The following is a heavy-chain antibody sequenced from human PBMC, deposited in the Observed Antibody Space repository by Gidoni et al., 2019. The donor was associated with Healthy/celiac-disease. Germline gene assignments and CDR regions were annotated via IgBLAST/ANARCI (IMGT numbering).Heavy chain of an antibody. V-gene: IGHV4-59*08. Sequence: QVQLQESGPGLVKPSETLSLTCTVSGGSLSSYYWSWIRQPPGKGLEWIGYIYYSGSTNYNPSLKSRVTISVDTSKNQFSLKLSAVTAADTAVYYCARHRAARLDYWGQGTLVTVSS. J-gene: IGHJ4*02. CDR2: IYYSGST. D-gene: IGHD6-6*01. CDR1: GGSLSSYY. CDR3: ARHRAARLDY.